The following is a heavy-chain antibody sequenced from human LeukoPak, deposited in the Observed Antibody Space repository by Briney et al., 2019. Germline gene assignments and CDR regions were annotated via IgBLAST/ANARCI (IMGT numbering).Heavy chain of an antibody. CDR1: GFTFSNYW. CDR2: IKQDGSEK. Sequence: PGGSLRLSCAASGFTFSNYWMSWVRQAPGKGLEWVANIKQDGSEKFYVDSVKGRFTISRDNSKNTLYLQMNSLKVDDTAVYYCAKGPVLRFLDHPLGFFDSWGQGALVTVSS. V-gene: IGHV3-7*01. D-gene: IGHD3-3*01. CDR3: AKGPVLRFLDHPLGFFDS. J-gene: IGHJ4*02.